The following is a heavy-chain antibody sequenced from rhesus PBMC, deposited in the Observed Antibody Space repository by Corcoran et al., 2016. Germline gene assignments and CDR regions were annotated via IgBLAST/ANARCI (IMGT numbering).Heavy chain of an antibody. D-gene: IGHD3-9*01. Sequence: QVQLQESGPGLVKPSETLSLTCAVSGGPISRGYGWSWIRQPPGTGLEWIGHIYGSIGSTYYNPSLKSRVTISKDTSKNQFSLKLSSVTAADTAVYYCARKGYEDDYGYYYTFDYWGQGVLVTVSS. CDR3: ARKGYEDDYGYYYTFDY. V-gene: IGHV4S7*01. J-gene: IGHJ4*01. CDR1: GGPISRGYG. CDR2: IYGSIGST.